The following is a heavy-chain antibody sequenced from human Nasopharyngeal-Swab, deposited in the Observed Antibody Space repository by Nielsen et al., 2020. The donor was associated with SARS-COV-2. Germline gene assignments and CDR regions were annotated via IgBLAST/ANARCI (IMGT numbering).Heavy chain of an antibody. CDR3: ARDRTGVIISYYYCYGMDV. D-gene: IGHD3-10*01. CDR1: GYTFTSYG. CDR2: ISAYNGNT. J-gene: IGHJ6*02. Sequence: ASVKVSCEASGYTFTSYGISWVRQAPGHGLEWMGWISAYNGNTNYAQKLQGRVTMTTDTSTSTAYMELRSLRSDDTAVYYCARDRTGVIISYYYCYGMDVWGQGTTVTVSS. V-gene: IGHV1-18*01.